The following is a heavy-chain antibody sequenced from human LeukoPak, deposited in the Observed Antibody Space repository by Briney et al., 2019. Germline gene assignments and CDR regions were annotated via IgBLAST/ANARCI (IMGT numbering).Heavy chain of an antibody. CDR2: ISAYNGNT. CDR1: GYTFTGYY. CDR3: ARTPVGFNTVTPTDVRY. Sequence: GASVKVSCKASGYTFTGYYMHWVRQAPRQGLEWMGWISAYNGNTNHAQKFQGRVTMSTDTPTSTAYMELRSLRSDDTAVYYCARTPVGFNTVTPTDVRYWGQGTLVTVSS. D-gene: IGHD4-17*01. J-gene: IGHJ4*02. V-gene: IGHV1-18*04.